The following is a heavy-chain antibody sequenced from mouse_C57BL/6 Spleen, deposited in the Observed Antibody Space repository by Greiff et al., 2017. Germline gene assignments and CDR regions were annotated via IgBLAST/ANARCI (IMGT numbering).Heavy chain of an antibody. V-gene: IGHV14-3*01. CDR2: IDPANGNT. D-gene: IGHD1-1*01. Sequence: EVKLQQSVAELVRPGASVKLSCTASGFNIKNTYMHWVQQRPEQGLEWIGRIDPANGNTKYAPNFQGKATITADTSSNTAYLQRRSLAEEDTAIYYCARGCYGSSYHFDYWGQGTTLTVSS. CDR3: ARGCYGSSYHFDY. J-gene: IGHJ2*01. CDR1: GFNIKNTY.